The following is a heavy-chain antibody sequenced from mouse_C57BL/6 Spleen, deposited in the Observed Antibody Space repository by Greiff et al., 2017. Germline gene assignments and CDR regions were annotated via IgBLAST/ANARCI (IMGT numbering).Heavy chain of an antibody. Sequence: QVQLQQPGAELVRPGSSVKLSCKASGYTFTSYWMHWVKQRPIQGLEWIGNIDPSDSETHYNQKFKDKATLTVDKSSSTAYMQLSSLTSEDSAVYNCARGTSSYWDFGGWGTGTTVTASS. CDR1: GYTFTSYW. V-gene: IGHV1-52*01. J-gene: IGHJ1*03. CDR2: IDPSDSET. D-gene: IGHD3-3*01. CDR3: ARGTSSYWDFGG.